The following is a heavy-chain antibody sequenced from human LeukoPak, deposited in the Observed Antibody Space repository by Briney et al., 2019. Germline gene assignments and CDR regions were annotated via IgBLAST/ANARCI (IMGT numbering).Heavy chain of an antibody. CDR3: ARARRDGYDFDAFDI. D-gene: IGHD5-24*01. CDR2: IYPGDSDT. V-gene: IGHV5-51*01. J-gene: IGHJ3*02. Sequence: GESLKISCKGSGYGFTSYWIGWVRQMPGKGLEWMGIIYPGDSDTRYSPSFQGQVTISADKSITTAYLQWGSLKASDTAIYYCARARRDGYDFDAFDIWGQGTMVTVSS. CDR1: GYGFTSYW.